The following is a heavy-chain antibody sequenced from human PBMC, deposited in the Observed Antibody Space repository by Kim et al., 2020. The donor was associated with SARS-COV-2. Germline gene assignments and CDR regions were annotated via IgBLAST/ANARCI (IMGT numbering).Heavy chain of an antibody. CDR2: ISFDGSNK. CDR1: GFTFSSYA. CDR3: ARQGVRGPTYWFDP. J-gene: IGHJ5*02. Sequence: GGSLRLSCAASGFTFSSYAMLWVRQAPGKGLEWVAVISFDGSNKYYGDSVKVRFTVSRDNSKNTLYLQMNSLRAEDTAVYYCARQGVRGPTYWFDPWGQGTLVTVPS. V-gene: IGHV3-30*04. D-gene: IGHD3-10*01.